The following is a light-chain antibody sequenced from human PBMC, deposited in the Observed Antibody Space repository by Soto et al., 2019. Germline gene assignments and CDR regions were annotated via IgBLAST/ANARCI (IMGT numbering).Light chain of an antibody. V-gene: IGKV1-33*01. CDR2: DAS. Sequence: DIQMTQSPSSLSASVGDRVTITCQASQAISNYLNWYQQKPGKAPKLLIYDASNWETGVPSRFSGSGSGTDFAFTISSLQPEDIATYYCQQYGNLPLTFGPGTKVYIK. CDR3: QQYGNLPLT. CDR1: QAISNY. J-gene: IGKJ3*01.